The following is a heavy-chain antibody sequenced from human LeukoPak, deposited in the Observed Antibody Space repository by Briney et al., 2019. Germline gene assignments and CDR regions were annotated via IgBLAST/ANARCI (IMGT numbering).Heavy chain of an antibody. CDR3: ARDRDSSGYYPIYAEYFQH. Sequence: PGGPLRLSCAASGFTFNNYAMHWVRQAPGKGLEWVTVISYDGSNKYYADSVKGRFTISRDNSKNTLYLQMNSLRAEDTAVYYCARDRDSSGYYPIYAEYFQHWGQGTLVTVSS. J-gene: IGHJ1*01. CDR2: ISYDGSNK. CDR1: GFTFNNYA. D-gene: IGHD3-22*01. V-gene: IGHV3-30-3*01.